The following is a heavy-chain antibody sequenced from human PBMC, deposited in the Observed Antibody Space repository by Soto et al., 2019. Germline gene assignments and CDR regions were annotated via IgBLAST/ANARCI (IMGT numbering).Heavy chain of an antibody. D-gene: IGHD3-3*01. CDR1: GYSFTSYW. CDR2: IYPGDSDT. CDR3: AGKGIWERRGYGFCFDY. Sequence: GELQKISCKGSGYSFTSYWVRWVRQKPGKGLEWMGIIYPGDSDTRYSPSFQGQVTISADKSISTAYLQWSSLKASDTAMYYCAGKGIWERRGYGFCFDYWGEGTLGTVSA. V-gene: IGHV5-51*01. J-gene: IGHJ4*02.